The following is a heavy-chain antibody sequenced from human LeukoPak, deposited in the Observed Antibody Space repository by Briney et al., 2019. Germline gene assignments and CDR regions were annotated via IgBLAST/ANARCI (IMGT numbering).Heavy chain of an antibody. CDR1: GFTFSSYW. J-gene: IGHJ5*02. CDR3: ARGVIGWFDP. Sequence: GGSLRLSCAASGFTFSSYWMHWVRQAPGKGLVWVSRINTGGSSTSYADSVKGRFTISGDNAKNTLYLQMNSLRAEDTAVYYCARGVIGWFDPWGQGTLVTVSS. CDR2: INTGGSST. V-gene: IGHV3-74*01.